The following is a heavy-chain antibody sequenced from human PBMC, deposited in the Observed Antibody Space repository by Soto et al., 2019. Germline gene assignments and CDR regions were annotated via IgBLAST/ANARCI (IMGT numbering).Heavy chain of an antibody. V-gene: IGHV3-30*18. Sequence: PGGSLRLSCAASGFTFSSYGMHWVRQAPGKGLEWVAVISYDGSNKYYADSVKGRFTISRDNSKNTPYLQMNSLRAEDTAVYYCAKPRGYGYGDGWFDPWGQGTLVTVSS. CDR3: AKPRGYGYGDGWFDP. CDR2: ISYDGSNK. CDR1: GFTFSSYG. J-gene: IGHJ5*02. D-gene: IGHD5-18*01.